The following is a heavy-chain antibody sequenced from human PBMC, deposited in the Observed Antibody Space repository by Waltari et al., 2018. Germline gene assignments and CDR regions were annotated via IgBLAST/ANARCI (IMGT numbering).Heavy chain of an antibody. CDR1: GYSFTAHY. CDR2: MYTTIGGR. J-gene: IGHJ2*01. V-gene: IGHV1-2*02. Sequence: QAQLVQSGAEVREPGASVRVSCKASGYSFTAHYMHWVRQAPGQGPEWMGCMYTTIGGREYAQAFQGMVALTRDTSISTVYMELFRLRVDDTAVYYCARDVGKYGDNWYFDVWGRGTLVVVSS. CDR3: ARDVGKYGDNWYFDV. D-gene: IGHD4-17*01.